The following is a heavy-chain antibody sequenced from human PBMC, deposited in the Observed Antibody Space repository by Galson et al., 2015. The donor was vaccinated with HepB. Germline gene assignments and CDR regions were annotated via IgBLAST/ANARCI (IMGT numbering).Heavy chain of an antibody. V-gene: IGHV3-30*18. CDR1: GFTFSTYG. J-gene: IGHJ4*02. CDR3: AKKCPGNWKVGVDY. D-gene: IGHD1-20*01. Sequence: SLRLSCAASGFTFSTYGMHWVRQAPGKGLEWVAVMSYDGSNEYYADSVKGRFTISRDNSKNTLYLQMNSLRAEDTAVYYCAKKCPGNWKVGVDYWGQGTLVTVSS. CDR2: MSYDGSNE.